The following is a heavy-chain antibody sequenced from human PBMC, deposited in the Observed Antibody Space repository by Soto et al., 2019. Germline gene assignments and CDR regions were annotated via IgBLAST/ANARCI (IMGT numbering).Heavy chain of an antibody. Sequence: GGSLRLSCAASGFTFNSYAMSWVRQAPGKGLEWVSGISGSGRNTYYADSVKGRFIISRDNSKNTLYLQMNSLRAEDTAVYYCAKYSVIFRHLESWGQGTLVTVSS. D-gene: IGHD3-3*02. CDR2: ISGSGRNT. CDR3: AKYSVIFRHLES. J-gene: IGHJ4*02. V-gene: IGHV3-23*01. CDR1: GFTFNSYA.